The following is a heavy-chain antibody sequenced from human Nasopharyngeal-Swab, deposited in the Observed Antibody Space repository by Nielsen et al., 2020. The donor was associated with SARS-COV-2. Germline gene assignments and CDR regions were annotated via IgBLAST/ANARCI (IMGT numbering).Heavy chain of an antibody. CDR2: IDWDDDK. V-gene: IGHV2-70*11. CDR3: ARTSLGAVAVPTWDY. D-gene: IGHD6-19*01. CDR1: GFSLNTRDVN. Sequence: SGPTLVKPTQTLTLTCTFSGFSLNTRDVNVAWIRQPPGKALEWLARIDWDDDKYYSTSLKTRLTISKDTSKNQVVLTMTNMDPVDTATYYCARTSLGAVAVPTWDYWGQGTLVTVSS. J-gene: IGHJ4*02.